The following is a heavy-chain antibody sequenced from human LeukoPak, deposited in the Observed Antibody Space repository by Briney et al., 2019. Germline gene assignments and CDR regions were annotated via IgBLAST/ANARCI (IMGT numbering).Heavy chain of an antibody. CDR1: GGTFSSYA. Sequence: SVKVSCKTSGGTFSSYAISWVRQAPAQGLEWMGGIIPMYGTPNYAQKFQGRVTITADKSTSTAYMELSSLRYEDTAVYYCARAHDSSGFQAYWGHGTLVTVSS. D-gene: IGHD3-22*01. J-gene: IGHJ4*01. CDR2: IIPMYGTP. V-gene: IGHV1-69*06. CDR3: ARAHDSSGFQAY.